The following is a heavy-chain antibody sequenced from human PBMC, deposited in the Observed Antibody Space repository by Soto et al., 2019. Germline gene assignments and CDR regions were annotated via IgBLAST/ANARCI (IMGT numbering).Heavy chain of an antibody. Sequence: SETLSLTCTVSGGSISSSSYYWGWIRQPPGKGLEWIGSIYYSGSTYYNPSLKSRVTISVDTSKNQFSLKLSSVTAADTAVYYCARIRRRQQLVVYYYYGMDVWGQGTTVTV. J-gene: IGHJ6*02. CDR3: ARIRRRQQLVVYYYYGMDV. CDR1: GGSISSSSYY. CDR2: IYYSGST. D-gene: IGHD6-6*01. V-gene: IGHV4-39*01.